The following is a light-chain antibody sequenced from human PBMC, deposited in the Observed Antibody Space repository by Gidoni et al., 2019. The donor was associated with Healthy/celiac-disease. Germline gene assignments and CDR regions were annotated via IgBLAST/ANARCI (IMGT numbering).Light chain of an antibody. CDR3: QQYDNLLLT. V-gene: IGKV1-33*01. Sequence: DIQMTQSPSSLSASVGDRVTITCQASQDISNYLNWYQQKPGKAPKLLIYDASNLEKGVPSRFSGSGSGTDFTFTISSLQPKDIATYYCQQYDNLLLTFGGXTKVEIK. CDR2: DAS. CDR1: QDISNY. J-gene: IGKJ4*01.